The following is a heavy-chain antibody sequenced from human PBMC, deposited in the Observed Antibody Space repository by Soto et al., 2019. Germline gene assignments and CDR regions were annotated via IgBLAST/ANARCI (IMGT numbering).Heavy chain of an antibody. CDR3: ARHGGYYDSSGYYSYFDY. Sequence: GESLKISCKGSGYSFTSYWIGWVRQMPGKGLEWMGIIYPGDSDPRDSPSFQGRVTISADKSISNAYLQWSSLKASDTAMYYCARHGGYYDSSGYYSYFDYWGQGTLVTVSS. D-gene: IGHD3-22*01. J-gene: IGHJ4*02. CDR1: GYSFTSYW. V-gene: IGHV5-51*01. CDR2: IYPGDSDP.